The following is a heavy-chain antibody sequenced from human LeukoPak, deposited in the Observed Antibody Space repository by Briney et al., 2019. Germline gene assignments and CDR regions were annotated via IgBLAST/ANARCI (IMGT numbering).Heavy chain of an antibody. V-gene: IGHV3-30*02. CDR2: IRYDGSNK. Sequence: GGSLRLSCAASGFTLSSYGMHWVRQAPGKGLEWVAFIRYDGSNKYYADSVKGRFTISRDNSKNTLYLQMNSLRAEDTAVYYCATCLIAAAGLDAFDIWGQGTMVTVSS. J-gene: IGHJ3*02. CDR3: ATCLIAAAGLDAFDI. D-gene: IGHD6-13*01. CDR1: GFTLSSYG.